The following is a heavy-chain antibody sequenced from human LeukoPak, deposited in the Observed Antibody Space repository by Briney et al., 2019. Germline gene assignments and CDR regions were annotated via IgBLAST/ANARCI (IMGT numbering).Heavy chain of an antibody. CDR1: GFTFSDYY. J-gene: IGHJ4*02. CDR3: ARVRGSYSVDY. CDR2: ISTSGTTT. Sequence: NPGGFLRLSCAASGFTFSDYYMSWIRQAPGKGLEWISYISTSGTTTYYADSVKGRFTISRDDAKNSLYLQMNSLRADDTALYHCARVRGSYSVDYWGQGTLVTVSS. D-gene: IGHD3-10*01. V-gene: IGHV3-11*04.